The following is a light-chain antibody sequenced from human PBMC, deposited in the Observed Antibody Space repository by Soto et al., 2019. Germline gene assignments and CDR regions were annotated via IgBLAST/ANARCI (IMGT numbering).Light chain of an antibody. V-gene: IGKV3-20*01. Sequence: EIVLTQSPGTLSLSPGERATLSCRASQSVSSGYLAWYQQKPGQAPRLLIYGASSRATGIPDRFSGSGSGTDFTITISGLEHDDFAVYYCQQYVTSPLTFGGGTKVEIK. CDR2: GAS. CDR3: QQYVTSPLT. CDR1: QSVSSGY. J-gene: IGKJ4*01.